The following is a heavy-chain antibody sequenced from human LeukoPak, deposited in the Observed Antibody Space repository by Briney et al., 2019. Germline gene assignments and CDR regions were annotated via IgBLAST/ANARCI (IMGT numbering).Heavy chain of an antibody. J-gene: IGHJ3*02. CDR3: ASDQYDSSGYDAFDI. D-gene: IGHD3-22*01. Sequence: ASVKVSCKASGGTFSSYAISWVRQVPGQGFEWMGGIIPIFGTANYAQKFQGRVTITADESTSTAYMELSSLRSEDTAVYYCASDQYDSSGYDAFDIWGQGTMVTVSS. CDR2: IIPIFGTA. V-gene: IGHV1-69*01. CDR1: GGTFSSYA.